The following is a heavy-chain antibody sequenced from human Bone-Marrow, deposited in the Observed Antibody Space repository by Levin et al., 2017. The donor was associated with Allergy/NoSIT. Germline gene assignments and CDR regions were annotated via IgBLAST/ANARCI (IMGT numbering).Heavy chain of an antibody. J-gene: IGHJ5*02. Sequence: PGESLKISCVASGFNFGIYGMTWVRQPPGKGLEWVSSISGGDANTYYADSVKGRFSISRDNSKNTVYLQMNSLRVEDTAIYYCARSRGVDPWGQGTLVSVSS. CDR1: GFNFGIYG. CDR2: ISGGDANT. V-gene: IGHV3-23*01. CDR3: ARSRGVDP.